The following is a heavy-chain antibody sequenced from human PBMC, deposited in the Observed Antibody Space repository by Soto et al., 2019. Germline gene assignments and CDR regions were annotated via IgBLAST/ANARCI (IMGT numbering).Heavy chain of an antibody. CDR3: VMNGHPFYFDS. Sequence: QVQLQESGPGLVRPSGTLSLTCAVSGGSISSNNWWSWIRQPPGPGLEWIGDIYRNGNTNYNPSLKSRVNISVDKSKNQFSLKLNSVTAADTAIYYCVMNGHPFYFDSWGQGILVAVSS. V-gene: IGHV4-4*02. D-gene: IGHD1-1*01. CDR2: IYRNGNT. J-gene: IGHJ4*02. CDR1: GGSISSNNW.